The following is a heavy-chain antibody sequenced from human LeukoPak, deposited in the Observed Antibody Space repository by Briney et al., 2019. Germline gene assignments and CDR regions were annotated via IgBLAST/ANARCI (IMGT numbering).Heavy chain of an antibody. CDR3: ARCDPGYYYGMDV. J-gene: IGHJ6*02. V-gene: IGHV1-8*01. CDR2: MSPNSGNT. Sequence: ASVKVSCKASRYTFSNYDINWVRQATGQGLEWMGWMSPNSGNTGYAQKFQGRVTMTRNTSISTAYMELTSLRSEDTAVYYCARCDPGYYYGMDVWGQGTTVTVSS. CDR1: RYTFSNYD.